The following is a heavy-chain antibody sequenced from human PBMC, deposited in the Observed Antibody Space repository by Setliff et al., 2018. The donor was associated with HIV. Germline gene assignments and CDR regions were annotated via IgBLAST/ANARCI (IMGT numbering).Heavy chain of an antibody. Sequence: SETLSLTCTVSGGSISSGSYYWSWIRQPAGKGLEWIGHIYTSGSTNYNPSLKSRVTISVDTSKNQFSLKLSSVTAADTAVYYCARDQRLSYWGQGTLVTVSS. CDR3: ARDQRLSY. J-gene: IGHJ4*02. V-gene: IGHV4-61*09. CDR2: IYTSGST. CDR1: GGSISSGSYY.